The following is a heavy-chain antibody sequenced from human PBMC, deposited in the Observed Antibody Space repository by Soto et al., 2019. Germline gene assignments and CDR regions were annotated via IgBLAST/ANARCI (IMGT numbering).Heavy chain of an antibody. CDR1: GYTFTSYG. D-gene: IGHD3-16*01. CDR3: ARDAGVSGELYF. Sequence: QVQLVQSGAEVKKPGASVKVSCKASGYTFTSYGISWVRQAPGQGLDWMGWISAYNGNTNYAQKLQGRVTMTTDTATSTDYMELRSLRSDDTAVYYCARDAGVSGELYFWGQGTLVTVSS. CDR2: ISAYNGNT. V-gene: IGHV1-18*01. J-gene: IGHJ4*02.